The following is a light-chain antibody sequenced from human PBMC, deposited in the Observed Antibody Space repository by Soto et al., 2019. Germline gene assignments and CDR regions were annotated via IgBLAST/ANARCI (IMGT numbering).Light chain of an antibody. CDR1: NSDVGAYDY. J-gene: IGLJ2*01. CDR3: SSYTTSTALVI. CDR2: DVN. Sequence: QSVLTQPASVSGSPGQSITISCTGTNSDVGAYDYVSWYQHHPGKAPKLMIYDVNIRPSGVSNRFAGSKSGNTASLTISGLQAEDEADYYCSSYTTSTALVIFGGGTKVTVL. V-gene: IGLV2-14*03.